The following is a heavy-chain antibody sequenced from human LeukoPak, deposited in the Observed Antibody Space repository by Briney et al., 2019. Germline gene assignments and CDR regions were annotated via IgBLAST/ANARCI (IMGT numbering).Heavy chain of an antibody. J-gene: IGHJ5*02. CDR3: AREVGGSPEVDWFDP. CDR2: ISGSGGST. Sequence: GGSLRLSCAASGFTFSSYAMSWVRQAPGKGLEWVSAISGSGGSTYYADSVKGRFTISRDNSKNTLYLQMNSLRAEDTAVYYCAREVGGSPEVDWFDPWGQGTLVTVSS. CDR1: GFTFSSYA. D-gene: IGHD1-26*01. V-gene: IGHV3-23*01.